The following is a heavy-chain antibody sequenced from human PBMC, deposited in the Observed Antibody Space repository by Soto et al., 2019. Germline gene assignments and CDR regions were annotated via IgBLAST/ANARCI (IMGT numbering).Heavy chain of an antibody. CDR1: GGTFSSYA. CDR2: IIPIFGTA. D-gene: IGHD6-13*01. V-gene: IGHV1-69*13. J-gene: IGHJ5*02. Sequence: SVKVSCKASGGTFSSYAISWVRQAPGQGLEWMGGIIPIFGTANYAQKFQGRVTIIADESTSTAYMELSSLRSEDTAVYYCARVFPAGFIPFDPWGQGTLVTVSS. CDR3: ARVFPAGFIPFDP.